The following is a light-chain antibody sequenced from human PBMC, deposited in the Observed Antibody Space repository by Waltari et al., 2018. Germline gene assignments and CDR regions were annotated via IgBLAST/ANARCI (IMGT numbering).Light chain of an antibody. Sequence: EIVLTQSPDSLSLSPGERAILSCRACQSLRSNYFAWYRQRPGQAPRLLIYGASKRATGIPDRFSGSGSGTDFTLTINRLEPEDFAVYYCQQFDDSQWSFGQGTKVELK. CDR2: GAS. CDR1: QSLRSNY. J-gene: IGKJ1*01. CDR3: QQFDDSQWS. V-gene: IGKV3-20*01.